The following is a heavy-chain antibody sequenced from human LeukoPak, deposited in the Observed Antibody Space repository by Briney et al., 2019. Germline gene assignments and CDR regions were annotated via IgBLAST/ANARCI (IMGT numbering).Heavy chain of an antibody. CDR3: ARAGYSYGSNWFDP. Sequence: SETLSLTCTVSGGSISSYYWSWIRQPPGKGLKWSGYIYYSGSTNYNPSLKSRVTISVDTSKNQFSLKLSSVTAADTAVYYCARAGYSYGSNWFDPWGQGTLVTVSS. J-gene: IGHJ5*02. CDR2: IYYSGST. CDR1: GGSISSYY. V-gene: IGHV4-59*01. D-gene: IGHD5-18*01.